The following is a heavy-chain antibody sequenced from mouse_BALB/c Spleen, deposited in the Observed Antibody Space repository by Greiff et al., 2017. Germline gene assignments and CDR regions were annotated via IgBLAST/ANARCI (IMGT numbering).Heavy chain of an antibody. CDR2: ISSGGSYT. D-gene: IGHD1-1*01. CDR1: GFTFSDYY. Sequence: EVHLVESGGGLVKPGGSLKLSCAASGFTFSDYYMYWVRQTPDKRLEWVATISSGGSYTYYPDSVKGRFTISRDNAKNTLYLQMSSLKSEDTAMYYCARRDYAELDYWGQGTTLTVSS. J-gene: IGHJ2*01. V-gene: IGHV5-6*01. CDR3: ARRDYAELDY.